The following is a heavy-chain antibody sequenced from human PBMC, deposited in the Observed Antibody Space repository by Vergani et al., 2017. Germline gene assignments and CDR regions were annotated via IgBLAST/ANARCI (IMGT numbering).Heavy chain of an antibody. CDR2: IYYSGST. J-gene: IGHJ6*02. CDR1: GGSISSSSYY. Sequence: QVQLQESGPGLVKPSETLSLTCTVSGGSISSSSYYWGWIRQPPGKGLEWIGSIYYSGSTYYNPSLKSRVTISVDTSKNQFSLKLSSVTAADTAVYYCATTSIGSGWLNYYYGMDVWGQGTTVTVSS. V-gene: IGHV4-39*01. D-gene: IGHD6-19*01. CDR3: ATTSIGSGWLNYYYGMDV.